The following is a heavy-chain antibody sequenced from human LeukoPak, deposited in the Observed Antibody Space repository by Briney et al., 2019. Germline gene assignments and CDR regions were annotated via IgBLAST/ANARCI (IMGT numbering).Heavy chain of an antibody. CDR2: SNEDGSEK. CDR3: VRFPTGFDY. CDR1: GFTLRTYW. D-gene: IGHD4-17*01. Sequence: PGRSLRLSCAASGFTLRTYWMTCVRQAPRKVLEWVANSNEDGSEKYYVDSVKGRFTICRDNAKNSLYLQMNSLRGEDTAVYYCVRFPTGFDYWGQGTLVTVSS. V-gene: IGHV3-7*05. J-gene: IGHJ4*02.